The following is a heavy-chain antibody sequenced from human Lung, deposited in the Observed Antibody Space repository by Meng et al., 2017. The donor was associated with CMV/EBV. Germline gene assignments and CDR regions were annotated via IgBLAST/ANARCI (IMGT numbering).Heavy chain of an antibody. CDR2: ISAYNGNT. D-gene: IGHD3-22*01. J-gene: IGHJ4*02. CDR1: GYTFTSYG. Sequence: ASVKVSCKASGYTFTSYGISWVRQAPGQGLEWMGWISAYNGNTNYAQKLQGRVTMTTDTSTSTAYMELRSLRSDDTAVYYCARNTYYYDSSGYYKDYWGQGXLVTVSS. CDR3: ARNTYYYDSSGYYKDY. V-gene: IGHV1-18*01.